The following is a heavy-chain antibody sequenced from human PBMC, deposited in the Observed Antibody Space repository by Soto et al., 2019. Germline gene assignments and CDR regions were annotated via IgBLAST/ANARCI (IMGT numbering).Heavy chain of an antibody. CDR2: KSYDGSNK. J-gene: IGHJ4*02. V-gene: IGHV3-30-3*01. CDR3: HSDHIVVVVAATQENGHFDY. Sequence: QVQLVESGGGVVQPGRSLRLSCAASGFTFSSYAMHWVRQAPGKGLEWVAVKSYDGSNKYYADSVKGRFTISRDNSKNTLYLQMNSLRAEDTAVYYCHSDHIVVVVAATQENGHFDYWGQGTLVTVSS. CDR1: GFTFSSYA. D-gene: IGHD2-15*01.